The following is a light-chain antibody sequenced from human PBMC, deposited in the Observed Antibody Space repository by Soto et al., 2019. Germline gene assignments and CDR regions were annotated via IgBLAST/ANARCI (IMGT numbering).Light chain of an antibody. CDR3: QKYSGAPFT. V-gene: IGKV1-27*01. Sequence: ILMTQSPSSLSAFVGDRVTITCRASQDIGNFLAWYQQKPGKVPKLLIYAASTLQSGVPSRFSGGGSGTHFTLTISSLQPEDVATYYCQKYSGAPFTFGPGTKVDIK. J-gene: IGKJ3*01. CDR1: QDIGNF. CDR2: AAS.